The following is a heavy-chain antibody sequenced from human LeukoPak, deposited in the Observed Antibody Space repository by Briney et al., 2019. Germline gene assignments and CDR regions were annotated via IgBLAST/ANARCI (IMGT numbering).Heavy chain of an antibody. J-gene: IGHJ4*02. CDR1: GYSISSGYY. Sequence: PSETLSLSCAVSGYSISSGYYWGCLRPPPGKGLEWIGSIYHSGSTYYNPSLKSRVTISVDTSKNQFSLKLSSVTAADTAVYYCASSDYYDSSGSFDYWGEGSLVTVSS. CDR3: ASSDYYDSSGSFDY. CDR2: IYHSGST. V-gene: IGHV4-38-2*01. D-gene: IGHD3-22*01.